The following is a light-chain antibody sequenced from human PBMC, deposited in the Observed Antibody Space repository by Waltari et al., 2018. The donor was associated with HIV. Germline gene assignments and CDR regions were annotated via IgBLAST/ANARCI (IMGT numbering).Light chain of an antibody. CDR2: AAS. CDR3: QQLNSYPRT. J-gene: IGKJ2*01. Sequence: DIQLTPSPPFLSASVGDRGTLTCRASQGISSYLAWYHQKPGKAPKLPIYAASTFQSGVPSRFSGSRSGTEFTLTISSPQPEDFATYYCQQLNSYPRTFGQETKLEIK. CDR1: QGISSY. V-gene: IGKV1-9*01.